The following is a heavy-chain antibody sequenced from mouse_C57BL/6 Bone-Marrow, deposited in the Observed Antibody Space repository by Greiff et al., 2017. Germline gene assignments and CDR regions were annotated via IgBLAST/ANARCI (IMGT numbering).Heavy chain of an antibody. CDR2: ISNGGGST. D-gene: IGHD1-1*01. J-gene: IGHJ1*03. CDR3: ARLDYGSSYWYFDV. Sequence: DVKLVESGGGLVQPGGSLKLSCAASGFTFSDYYMYWVRQTPEKRLEWVAYISNGGGSTYYPDTVKGRFTISRDNAKNTLYLQMSRLKSEDTAMYYCARLDYGSSYWYFDVWGTGTTVTVSS. V-gene: IGHV5-12*01. CDR1: GFTFSDYY.